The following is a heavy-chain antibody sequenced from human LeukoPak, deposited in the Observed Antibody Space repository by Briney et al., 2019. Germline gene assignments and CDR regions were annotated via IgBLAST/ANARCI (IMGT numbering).Heavy chain of an antibody. CDR3: ARYYYDSSGYPYYFGY. CDR2: IYSGGRT. Sequence: GSLRLSWGASGFIFSSNYMSWVRQAPGKGLEWVSVIYSGGRTYYADSVKGRFTISRDNSKNTVYLQMNSLRAEDTAVYYCARYYYDSSGYPYYFGYWGQGTLVTVSS. V-gene: IGHV3-53*01. J-gene: IGHJ4*02. CDR1: GFIFSSNY. D-gene: IGHD3-22*01.